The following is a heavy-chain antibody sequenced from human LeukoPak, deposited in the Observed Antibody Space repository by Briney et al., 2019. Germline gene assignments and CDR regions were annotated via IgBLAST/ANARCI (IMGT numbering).Heavy chain of an antibody. V-gene: IGHV3-21*01. D-gene: IGHD6-6*01. CDR3: ARGLSGYASSLGY. J-gene: IGHJ4*02. CDR1: GFTFSTYN. Sequence: GGSLRLSCEASGFTFSTYNMNWVRQAPGKRLEWVSSITSSSSYVFYADSVKGRFTISRDNAKNSLYLQMNSLRAEDTAVYYCARGLSGYASSLGYWGQGTLVTVSA. CDR2: ITSSSSYV.